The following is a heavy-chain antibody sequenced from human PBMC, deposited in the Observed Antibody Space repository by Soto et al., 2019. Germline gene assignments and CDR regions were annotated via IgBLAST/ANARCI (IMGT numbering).Heavy chain of an antibody. D-gene: IGHD2-21*02. Sequence: PSETLSLTCTVTGDSISSRIYYWGWIRHPPGKGLEWIGSIYYSGSTYNNPSLRSRVSMSIDTSKDQFSLKLKSVTAADTALYFCARQRTSVVTQAYFDVWGQGALVTVSS. CDR3: ARQRTSVVTQAYFDV. J-gene: IGHJ4*02. CDR1: GDSISSRIYY. CDR2: IYYSGST. V-gene: IGHV4-39*01.